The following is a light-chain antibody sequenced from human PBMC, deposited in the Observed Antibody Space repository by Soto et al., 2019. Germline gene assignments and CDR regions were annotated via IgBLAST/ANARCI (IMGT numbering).Light chain of an antibody. CDR2: EVR. CDR1: SSDVGNYNY. V-gene: IGLV2-14*01. Sequence: QSVLTQPASVSGSPGQSITVSCTGTSSDVGNYNYVSWYQHHPGKAPKVMIYEVRNRPSGVSNRFSGSKSGNTASLTISGLQPEEHHESSRSSYTSTNPRLFGTGTKFTV. J-gene: IGLJ1*01. CDR3: SSYTSTNPRL.